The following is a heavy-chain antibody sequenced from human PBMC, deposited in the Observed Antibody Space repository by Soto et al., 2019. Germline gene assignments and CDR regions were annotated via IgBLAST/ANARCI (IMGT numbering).Heavy chain of an antibody. V-gene: IGHV5-51*01. Sequence: CKAAGDMCVDYGRGWVRKIPGKGLEWMGIVYPRDSDTRYSPSFQGQVTISVDRSTGTAFLQWRSLKASDTALYYCARPPLPGYSIHFNSWGQGTLVTVSS. CDR2: VYPRDSDT. CDR3: ARPPLPGYSIHFNS. J-gene: IGHJ4*02. CDR1: GDMCVDYG. D-gene: IGHD2-15*01.